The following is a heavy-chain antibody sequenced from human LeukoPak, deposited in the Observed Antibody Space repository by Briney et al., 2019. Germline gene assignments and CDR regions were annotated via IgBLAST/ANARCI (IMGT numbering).Heavy chain of an antibody. CDR2: INPNSGGT. Sequence: PGASVKVSCKASGYTFTGYYMHRVRQAPGQGLEWMGRINPNSGGTNYAQKFQGRVTMTRDTSIRTAYMELSRLRSDDTAVYYCARVIAQQLVPFDYWGQGTLVTVFS. D-gene: IGHD6-13*01. J-gene: IGHJ4*02. CDR1: GYTFTGYY. CDR3: ARVIAQQLVPFDY. V-gene: IGHV1-2*06.